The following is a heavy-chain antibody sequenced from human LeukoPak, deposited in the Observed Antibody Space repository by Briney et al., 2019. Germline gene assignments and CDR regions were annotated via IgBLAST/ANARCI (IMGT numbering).Heavy chain of an antibody. CDR3: ARRVSDPLKVDY. CDR1: GGSLSSISYY. CDR2: IYYSGST. Sequence: SETLSLTCTVSGGSLSSISYYWGWIRQPPGKGLEWIGSIYYSGSTYYNPSLKSRITISVDTSKNQFSLELSSVTAADTAVYYCARRVSDPLKVDYWGQGTLVTVSS. J-gene: IGHJ4*02. V-gene: IGHV4-39*01. D-gene: IGHD3-22*01.